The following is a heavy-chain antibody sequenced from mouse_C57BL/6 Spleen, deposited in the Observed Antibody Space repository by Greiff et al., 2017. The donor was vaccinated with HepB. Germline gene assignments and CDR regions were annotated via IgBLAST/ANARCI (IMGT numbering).Heavy chain of an antibody. CDR2: IDPSDSYT. CDR3: ARWGYGNVYAMDY. CDR1: GYTFTSYW. Sequence: QVQLQQPGAELVMPGASVKLSCKASGYTFTSYWMHWVKQRPGQGLEWIGEIDPSDSYTNYNQKFKGKSTLTVDKSSSTAYMQLSSLTSEDSAVYYCARWGYGNVYAMDYWGQGTSVTVSS. V-gene: IGHV1-69*01. D-gene: IGHD2-10*02. J-gene: IGHJ4*01.